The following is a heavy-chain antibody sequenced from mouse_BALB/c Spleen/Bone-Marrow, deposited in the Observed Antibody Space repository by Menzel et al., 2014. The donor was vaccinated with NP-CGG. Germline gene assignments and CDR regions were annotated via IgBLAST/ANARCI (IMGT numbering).Heavy chain of an antibody. CDR1: GYAFSNYG. J-gene: IGHJ4*01. CDR2: IYPGDGDT. V-gene: IGHV1-80*01. CDR3: ASVYDYGRGYAMDY. D-gene: IGHD2-4*01. Sequence: QVHLKQSGAEVMRPGSSVNISCKASGYAFSNYGMNWVKQRPGQGLEWIGQIYPGDGDTNYNGKFKGRVTLTADKSSSTAYMQLSSLTSEGSAVYFCASVYDYGRGYAMDYWGQGTSVTVSS.